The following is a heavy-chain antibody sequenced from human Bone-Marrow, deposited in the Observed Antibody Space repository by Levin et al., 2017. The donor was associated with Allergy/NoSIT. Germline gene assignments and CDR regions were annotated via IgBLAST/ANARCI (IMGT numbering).Heavy chain of an antibody. V-gene: IGHV3-7*01. Sequence: GGSLRLSCAASGFTFSVYWMSWVRQGPGKGLEWVANIKQDGTEGYLVDSVKGRFTISRDNAKNSLFLQMNSLRAEDTAVYYCARDSMAVADKDLGYYGFDVWGPGTTVTVSS. D-gene: IGHD6-19*01. CDR2: IKQDGTEG. J-gene: IGHJ6*02. CDR3: ARDSMAVADKDLGYYGFDV. CDR1: GFTFSVYW.